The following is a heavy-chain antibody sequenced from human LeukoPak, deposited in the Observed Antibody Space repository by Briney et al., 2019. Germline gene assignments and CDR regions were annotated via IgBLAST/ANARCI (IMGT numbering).Heavy chain of an antibody. CDR3: AKGLVAANGWFDP. J-gene: IGHJ5*02. Sequence: ASVKVSCKASGGTFSSYAISWVRQAPGQGLEWMGIINPSGGSTSYAQKFQGRVTMTRDMSTSTVYMELSSLRSEDTAVYYCAKGLVAANGWFDPWGQGTLVTVSS. CDR1: GGTFSSYA. D-gene: IGHD2-15*01. CDR2: INPSGGST. V-gene: IGHV1-46*01.